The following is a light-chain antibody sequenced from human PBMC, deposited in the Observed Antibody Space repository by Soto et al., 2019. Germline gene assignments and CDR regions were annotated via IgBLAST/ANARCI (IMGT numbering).Light chain of an antibody. J-gene: IGKJ4*01. CDR3: QQYYNWPLT. V-gene: IGKV3-15*01. CDR1: QSVSSY. CDR2: GTS. Sequence: DIVFTHSPCTLSLSPGERATLSCRASQSVSSYLAWYQQKPGQAPRLLIYGTSTRVTGIPARFSGSGSGTEFTLTISSLQSEDFAVYYCQQYYNWPLTFAGGTKVDIK.